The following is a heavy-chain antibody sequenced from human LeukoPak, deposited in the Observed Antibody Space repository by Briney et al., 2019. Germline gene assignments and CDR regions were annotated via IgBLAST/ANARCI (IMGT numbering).Heavy chain of an antibody. CDR2: IYHSGST. J-gene: IGHJ3*02. CDR1: GYSISSGYY. D-gene: IGHD5-24*01. V-gene: IGHV4-38-2*01. Sequence: PSETLSLTXAVSGYSISSGYYWGWIRQPPGKGLEWIGSIYHSGSTYYNPSLKSRVTISVDTSKNQFSLKLSSVTAADTAVYYCASRRRDGYNFDAFDIWGQRTMVTVSS. CDR3: ASRRRDGYNFDAFDI.